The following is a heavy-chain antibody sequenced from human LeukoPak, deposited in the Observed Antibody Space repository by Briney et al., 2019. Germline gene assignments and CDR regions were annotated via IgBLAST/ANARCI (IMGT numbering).Heavy chain of an antibody. Sequence: ASVKVSCKASGYTFIGYYIHWVRQAPGQGLEWMGWINPNSGGTSYAQRFQGRVTMTRDTSISTAYTELSGLRSDDTAVYYCARDASPFDYWGQGTLVTVSS. J-gene: IGHJ4*02. CDR3: ARDASPFDY. V-gene: IGHV1-2*02. CDR2: INPNSGGT. CDR1: GYTFIGYY.